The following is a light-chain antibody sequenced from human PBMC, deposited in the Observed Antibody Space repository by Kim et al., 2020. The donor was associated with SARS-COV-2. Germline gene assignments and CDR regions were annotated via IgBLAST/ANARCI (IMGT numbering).Light chain of an antibody. J-gene: IGLJ2*01. V-gene: IGLV2-14*04. CDR3: SSYTSSSSVVV. Sequence: MTISCPGTSSGGGGYNYVSCYQQQQGTGHNPMIYDDSKRQSGAANRFPCSKSGNTASPSISGLRAEDEDDYYYSSYTSSSSVVVFGGGTQLTVL. CDR2: DDS. CDR1: SSGGGGYNY.